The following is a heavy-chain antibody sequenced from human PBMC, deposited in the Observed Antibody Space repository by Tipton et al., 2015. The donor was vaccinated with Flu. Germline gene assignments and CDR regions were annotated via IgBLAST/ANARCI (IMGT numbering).Heavy chain of an antibody. CDR1: GGSISSGNYY. D-gene: IGHD3-10*01. V-gene: IGHV4-61*02. Sequence: LRLSCTVSGGSISSGNYYWSWIRRPAGKGLEWIGRIYTSGSTNYNPSLKSRVTISVDTSKNQFSLKLSSVTAADTAVYYCARAHGSGSYYKIPWFDPWGQGTPVTVSS. CDR3: ARAHGSGSYYKIPWFDP. J-gene: IGHJ5*02. CDR2: IYTSGST.